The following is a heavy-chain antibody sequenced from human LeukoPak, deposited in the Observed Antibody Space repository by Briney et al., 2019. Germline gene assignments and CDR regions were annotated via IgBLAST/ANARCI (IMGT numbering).Heavy chain of an antibody. CDR3: ARDSPDYYDSSGYYY. Sequence: ASVKVSCKASGYTFTSYGISWVRQAPGQGLEWMGWISAYNGNTNYAQKLQGRVTITTDTSTSTAYMELRSLRSDDTAVYYCARDSPDYYDSSGYYYWGQGTLVTVSS. D-gene: IGHD3-22*01. CDR1: GYTFTSYG. CDR2: ISAYNGNT. J-gene: IGHJ4*02. V-gene: IGHV1-18*01.